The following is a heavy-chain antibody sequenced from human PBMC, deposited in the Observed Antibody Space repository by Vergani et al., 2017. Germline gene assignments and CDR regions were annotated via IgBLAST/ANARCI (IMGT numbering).Heavy chain of an antibody. CDR1: GFTFSSYG. D-gene: IGHD4-17*01. V-gene: IGHV3-23*04. J-gene: IGHJ3*02. CDR3: AKDRDYGDSYHDAFDI. Sequence: VQLVESGGGVVQPGRSLRLSCAASGFTFSSYGMHWVRQAPGKGLEWVSAISGSGGSTYYADSVKGRFTISRDNSKNTLYLQMNSLRAEDTAVYYCAKDRDYGDSYHDAFDIWGQGTMVTVSS. CDR2: ISGSGGST.